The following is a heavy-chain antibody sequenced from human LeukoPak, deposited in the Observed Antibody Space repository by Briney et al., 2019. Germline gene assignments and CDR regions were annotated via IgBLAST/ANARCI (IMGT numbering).Heavy chain of an antibody. Sequence: GGSLRLSCAASGFTFSSYSMNCVRQAPGKGLEWVSYISNTGSTIYYADSVKGRFTIARDNAKTSLYLQMNSLRDEDTAVYYCASDLHYAFDIWGQGTMVTVSS. J-gene: IGHJ3*02. V-gene: IGHV3-48*02. CDR1: GFTFSSYS. CDR2: ISNTGSTI. CDR3: ASDLHYAFDI.